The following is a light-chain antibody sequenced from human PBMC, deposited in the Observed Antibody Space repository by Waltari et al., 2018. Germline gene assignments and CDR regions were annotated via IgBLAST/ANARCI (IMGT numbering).Light chain of an antibody. V-gene: IGLV1-40*01. CDR2: GNN. CDR3: QSYDSSLGVVL. CDR1: RTNIGAGDD. J-gene: IGLJ3*02. Sequence: QSVLTQPPSVSGAPGQRVTISCTGSRTNIGAGDDVHWYQQLPGIAPKLLIFGNNNRPSGVPERFSGSKSDASASLAISGLQAEDEADYYCQSYDSSLGVVLFGGGTKLTVL.